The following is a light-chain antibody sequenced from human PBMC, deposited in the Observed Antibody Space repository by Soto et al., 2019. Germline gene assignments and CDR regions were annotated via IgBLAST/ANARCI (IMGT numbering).Light chain of an antibody. Sequence: DIQMTQSPSTLSASVGDRVTITCRASQSISIWLAWYQQEPGKAPKLLIYKASTLERGVPSRFSGSGSGTEFTLTIGSLQPDDFATYYCQQYNSNPFTFGPGTKVDIK. CDR1: QSISIW. J-gene: IGKJ3*01. V-gene: IGKV1-5*03. CDR2: KAS. CDR3: QQYNSNPFT.